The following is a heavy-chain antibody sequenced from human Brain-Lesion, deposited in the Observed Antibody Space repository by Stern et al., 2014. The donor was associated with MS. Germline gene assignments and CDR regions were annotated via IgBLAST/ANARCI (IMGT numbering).Heavy chain of an antibody. CDR3: ARGRVVPGFQYYATDV. V-gene: IGHV4-61*02. Sequence: VQLVESGPGLVKPSQTLSLSCTVSGGSISSGGYYWSWIRQPAGKGLEWIGRIFNSGSTSYNPSLKSGVTISKDPSKTQFSLRLNPMTAADTAVYYCARGRVVPGFQYYATDVWGQGTTVIVSS. CDR1: GGSISSGGYY. J-gene: IGHJ6*02. D-gene: IGHD2-2*01. CDR2: IFNSGST.